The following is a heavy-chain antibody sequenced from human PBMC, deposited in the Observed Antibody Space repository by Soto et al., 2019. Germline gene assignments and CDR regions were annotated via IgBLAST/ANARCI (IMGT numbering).Heavy chain of an antibody. J-gene: IGHJ4*02. V-gene: IGHV3-23*01. Sequence: EVQLLESGGGLAQPGGSLRLSCAASGFTFSSYAMSWVRQAPGKGLEWVSVISGSGGSTYYTDSVKGRFTISRDNSKNTVFLQMYSLRAEDTALYYCARDTFSWPRFDYWGQGTLVTVSS. CDR2: ISGSGGST. CDR3: ARDTFSWPRFDY. CDR1: GFTFSSYA.